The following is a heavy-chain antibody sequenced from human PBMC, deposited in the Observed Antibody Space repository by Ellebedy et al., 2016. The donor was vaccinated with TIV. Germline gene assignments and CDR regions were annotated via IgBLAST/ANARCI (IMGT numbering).Heavy chain of an antibody. Sequence: GESLKISXVASGFTFSSYAMSWVRQAPGRGLEWVSAISASGGSTYFADSVKGRFTISRDNSKNTLYLQMNSLKTEDTAVYYCASVKYSGSYLVFDYWGQGTLVTVSS. D-gene: IGHD1-26*01. V-gene: IGHV3-23*01. J-gene: IGHJ4*02. CDR1: GFTFSSYA. CDR3: ASVKYSGSYLVFDY. CDR2: ISASGGST.